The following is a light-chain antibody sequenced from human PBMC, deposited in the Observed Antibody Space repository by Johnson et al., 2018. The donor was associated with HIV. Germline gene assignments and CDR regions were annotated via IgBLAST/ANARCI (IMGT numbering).Light chain of an antibody. Sequence: SVLTQPPSVSAAPGQKVTISCSGSSSNIGNNYVSWYQQLPGTAPKLLIYDNNKRPSGIPDRFSGSKSGKSATLGITGLQTGDEADYYCGTWDSSLSGVFGTGTKVTVL. V-gene: IGLV1-51*01. CDR3: GTWDSSLSGV. J-gene: IGLJ1*01. CDR2: DNN. CDR1: SSNIGNNY.